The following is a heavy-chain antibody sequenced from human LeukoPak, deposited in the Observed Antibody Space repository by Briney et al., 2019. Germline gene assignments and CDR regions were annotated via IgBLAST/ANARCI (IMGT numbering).Heavy chain of an antibody. CDR1: GFTFNNYA. CDR2: LSGGSSVT. CDR3: AKDRDTTSARAGSAFDY. J-gene: IGHJ4*02. Sequence: GGSLRLSCVASGFTFNNYAMSWVRQTPGNGLEWVSILSGGSSVTYHADSVKGRFTISRDNSKNTLYLQMSGLRDEDTAVYYCAKDRDTTSARAGSAFDYWGQGTLVTVSS. V-gene: IGHV3-23*01. D-gene: IGHD6-19*01.